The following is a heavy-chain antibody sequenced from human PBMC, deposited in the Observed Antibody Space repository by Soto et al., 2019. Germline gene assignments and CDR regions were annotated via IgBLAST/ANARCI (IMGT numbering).Heavy chain of an antibody. J-gene: IGHJ6*02. V-gene: IGHV1-69*13. CDR2: IIPIFGTA. CDR1: GGTFSSYA. D-gene: IGHD3-9*01. Sequence: ASVKVSCKASGGTFSSYAISWVRQAPGQGLEWVGGIIPIFGTANYAQKFQGRVTITADESTSTAYMELSSLRSEDTAVYYCARDYDILTGYYKADYYYGMYVWGQGTTVTVSS. CDR3: ARDYDILTGYYKADYYYGMYV.